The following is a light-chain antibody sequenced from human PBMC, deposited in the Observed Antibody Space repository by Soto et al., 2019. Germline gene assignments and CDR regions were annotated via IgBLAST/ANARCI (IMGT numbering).Light chain of an antibody. V-gene: IGKV3-20*01. CDR3: QQYGSSLSWT. CDR2: GAS. J-gene: IGKJ1*01. CDR1: QSLASNF. Sequence: EIVLTQSPGTLSLSPGERATLSCRASQSLASNFLAWYQQKPGQPPRHLIYGASSRATGIPGRFSGSGSGNDFTLTISRLEPEDFAVYYCQQYGSSLSWTFGQGTKVEIK.